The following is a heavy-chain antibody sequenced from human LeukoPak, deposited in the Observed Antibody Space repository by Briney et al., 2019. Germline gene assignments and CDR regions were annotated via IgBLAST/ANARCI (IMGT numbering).Heavy chain of an antibody. Sequence: GGSLRLSWAASGFNFSSHWMSWVRQAPGKGLEWVANIKQEGSENYYVDSVKGRFTIYRDSAKNSLYLQMNSLRAEDTAVYYCARTYDILTGYYKVPDAFDIWGQGTMVTVSS. V-gene: IGHV3-7*01. D-gene: IGHD3-9*01. CDR1: GFNFSSHW. CDR3: ARTYDILTGYYKVPDAFDI. CDR2: IKQEGSEN. J-gene: IGHJ3*02.